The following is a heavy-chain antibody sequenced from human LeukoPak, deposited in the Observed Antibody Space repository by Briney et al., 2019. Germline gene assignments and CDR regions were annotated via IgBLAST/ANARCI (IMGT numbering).Heavy chain of an antibody. CDR3: ARHSIASDGARLFDY. Sequence: SETLSLTCAVYGGSFSGYYWSWIRQPPGKGLEWIGEINHSGSTNYNPSLKSRVTISVDTSKNQFSLKLTSVTAADTAVYYCARHSIASDGARLFDYWGRGTLVAVSS. CDR1: GGSFSGYY. CDR2: INHSGST. J-gene: IGHJ4*02. V-gene: IGHV4-34*01. D-gene: IGHD2-21*01.